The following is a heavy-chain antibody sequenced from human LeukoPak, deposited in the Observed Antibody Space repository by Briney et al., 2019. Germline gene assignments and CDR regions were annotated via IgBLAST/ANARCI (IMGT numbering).Heavy chain of an antibody. CDR1: GYTFTSYD. Sequence: ASVKVSCKASGYTFTSYDINWVRQATGQGLEWMGWMNPNSGNTGYAQKFQGRVTTTRNTSISTAYMELSSLRSEGTAVYYCARVWNADTPFDYWGQGTLVTVSS. CDR3: ARVWNADTPFDY. CDR2: MNPNSGNT. J-gene: IGHJ4*02. D-gene: IGHD1-1*01. V-gene: IGHV1-8*03.